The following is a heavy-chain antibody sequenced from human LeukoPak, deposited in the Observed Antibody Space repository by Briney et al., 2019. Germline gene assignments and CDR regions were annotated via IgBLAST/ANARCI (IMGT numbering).Heavy chain of an antibody. D-gene: IGHD6-19*01. J-gene: IGHJ4*02. CDR1: GFTFSTYE. CDR3: ARDIGSVAVASTDY. Sequence: GGSLRLSCAASGFTFSTYEMNWVRQAPGKGLEWVSSISSSSSYIYYADSVKGRFTISRDNAKNSLYLQMNSLRAEDTAVYYCARDIGSVAVASTDYWGQGTLVTVSS. V-gene: IGHV3-21*01. CDR2: ISSSSSYI.